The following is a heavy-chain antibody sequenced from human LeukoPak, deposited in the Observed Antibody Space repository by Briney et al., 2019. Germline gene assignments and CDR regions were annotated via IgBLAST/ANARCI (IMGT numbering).Heavy chain of an antibody. CDR3: AQSLGSRNWIGNWFDP. V-gene: IGHV4-39*01. CDR1: GGSISSSSHS. J-gene: IGHJ5*02. CDR2: IYYTGTT. Sequence: KASETLSLTCTVSGGSISSSSHSWGWIRQPPGKGLEWTGSIYYTGTTYYNPSLKSRVTISVDTSKNQFSLKLNSVTAADMAVYYCAQSLGSRNWIGNWFDPWGQGTLVTVSS. D-gene: IGHD6-13*01.